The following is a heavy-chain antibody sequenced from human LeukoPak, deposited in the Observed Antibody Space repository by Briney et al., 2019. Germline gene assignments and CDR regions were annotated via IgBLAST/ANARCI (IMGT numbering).Heavy chain of an antibody. D-gene: IGHD3-22*01. V-gene: IGHV4-39*07. CDR3: ARDRYYYDSSGYNWFDP. CDR1: GGSISSSSYY. CDR2: IYYSGST. J-gene: IGHJ5*02. Sequence: SETLSLTCTVSGGSISSSSYYWGWIRQPPGKGLEWIGSIYYSGSTYYNPSLKSRVTISVDTSKNQFSLKLSSVTAADTAAYYCARDRYYYDSSGYNWFDPWGQGTLVTVSS.